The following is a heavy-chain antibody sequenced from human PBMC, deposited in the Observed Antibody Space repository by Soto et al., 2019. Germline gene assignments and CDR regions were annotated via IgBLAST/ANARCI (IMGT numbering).Heavy chain of an antibody. CDR2: IKSRTNGGTT. V-gene: IGHV3-15*01. J-gene: IGHJ4*02. D-gene: IGHD5-12*01. CDR3: TTDLRDGYRGPGALIDF. Sequence: GGSLILSCAVSGITLRNAWMTWGRQAPGKGLEWVGRIKSRTNGGTTDYGAPVKGRFTLSRDDSKNTVYLQMNSLKVEDTAVYYCTTDLRDGYRGPGALIDFWGQGTLVTVSS. CDR1: GITLRNAW.